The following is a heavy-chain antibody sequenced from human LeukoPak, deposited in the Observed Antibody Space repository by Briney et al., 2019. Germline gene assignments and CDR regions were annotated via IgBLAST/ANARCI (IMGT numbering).Heavy chain of an antibody. V-gene: IGHV5-51*01. D-gene: IGHD5-12*01. J-gene: IGHJ3*02. Sequence: GESLKISFKGSGXSFTSYCIGWVRQMPGKGLEWMGIIYPGDSDTRYGPSFQGQVTISVDKSISTAYLQWSNLKASDTAMYYCARVSRYSGYEGDAFDIWGQGTTVTVSS. CDR2: IYPGDSDT. CDR1: GXSFTSYC. CDR3: ARVSRYSGYEGDAFDI.